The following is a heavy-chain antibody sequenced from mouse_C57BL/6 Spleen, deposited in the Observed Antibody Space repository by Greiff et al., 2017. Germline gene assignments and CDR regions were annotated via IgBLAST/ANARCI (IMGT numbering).Heavy chain of an antibody. J-gene: IGHJ3*01. CDR1: GYTFTEYT. CDR2: FYPGSGSI. V-gene: IGHV1-62-2*01. Sequence: QVQLKESGAELVKPGASVKLSCKASGYTFTEYTIHWVKQRSGQGLEWIGGFYPGSGSIKYNEKFKDKATLTADKSSSTVYMELSRLTSEDSAVLFFARHEGAYYSNYEAWFAYWGQGTLVTVSA. CDR3: ARHEGAYYSNYEAWFAY. D-gene: IGHD2-5*01.